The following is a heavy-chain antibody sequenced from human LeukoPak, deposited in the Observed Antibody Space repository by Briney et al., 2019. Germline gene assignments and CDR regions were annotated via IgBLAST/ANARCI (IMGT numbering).Heavy chain of an antibody. V-gene: IGHV3-7*01. CDR1: GFTFSSYW. D-gene: IGHD1-26*01. Sequence: GGSLRLSCAASGFTFSSYWMSWVRQAPGKGLEWVANIKQDGSEKYYVVSVKGRFTISRDNAKNSLYLQMNSLRAEDTAVYYCARAIGKSGGYYFDYWGQGTLVTVSS. CDR3: ARAIGKSGGYYFDY. J-gene: IGHJ4*02. CDR2: IKQDGSEK.